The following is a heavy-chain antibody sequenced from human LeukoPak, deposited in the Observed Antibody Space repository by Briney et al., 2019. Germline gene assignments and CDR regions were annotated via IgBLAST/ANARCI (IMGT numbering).Heavy chain of an antibody. D-gene: IGHD3-16*01. J-gene: IGHJ4*02. V-gene: IGHV4-39*07. Sequence: SETLSLTCTVSGGSISSSSYYWGWIRQPPGKGLEWIGSIYYSGSTYYNPSLKSRVTISVDTSKHQFSLRLSSVTAADTAVYYCARVPGRYYDSIRYFDYWGQGTLVTVSS. CDR3: ARVPGRYYDSIRYFDY. CDR1: GGSISSSSYY. CDR2: IYYSGST.